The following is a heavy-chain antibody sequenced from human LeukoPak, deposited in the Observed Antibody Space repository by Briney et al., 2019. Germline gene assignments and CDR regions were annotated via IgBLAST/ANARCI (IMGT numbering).Heavy chain of an antibody. V-gene: IGHV2-70*11. D-gene: IGHD5-18*01. CDR2: IDWDDDK. J-gene: IGHJ4*02. Sequence: SGPTLVNPTQTLTLTCTFSGFSLSTSGMCVSWIRQPPGKALEWLARIDWDDDKYYSTSLKTRLTISKDTSKNQVVLTMTNMDPVGTATYYCARTRGYSYGFFGDYWGQGTLVTVSS. CDR3: ARTRGYSYGFFGDY. CDR1: GFSLSTSGMC.